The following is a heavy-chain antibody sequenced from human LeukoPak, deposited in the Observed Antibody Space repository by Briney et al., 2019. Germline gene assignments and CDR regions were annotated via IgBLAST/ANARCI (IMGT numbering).Heavy chain of an antibody. J-gene: IGHJ4*02. CDR1: GYTFTSYG. D-gene: IGHD3-10*01. CDR2: ISAYNGNT. Sequence: ASVTVSCTASGYTFTSYGISWVRQAPGQGLEWMGWISAYNGNTNYAQKLQGRVTITTDTSTSTDCMELRSVRSDDTAVYYCARGGHHYGDYWGGGTLVTVSS. V-gene: IGHV1-18*01. CDR3: ARGGHHYGDY.